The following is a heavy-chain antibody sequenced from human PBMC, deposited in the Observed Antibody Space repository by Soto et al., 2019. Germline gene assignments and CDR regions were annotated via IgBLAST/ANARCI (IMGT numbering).Heavy chain of an antibody. J-gene: IGHJ6*02. D-gene: IGHD3-9*01. CDR2: IYYSGST. CDR1: GGSFSSVSYC. Sequence: TLSLTCTVSGGSFSSVSYCWSWIRQHPGKGXXWIGYIYYSGSTYYNPSLKSRVTMSADTSKNQFSLKLSSVTAADTAVYYCASGYDILTGYPRGDYYGMDVWGQGTTVTVSS. V-gene: IGHV4-31*03. CDR3: ASGYDILTGYPRGDYYGMDV.